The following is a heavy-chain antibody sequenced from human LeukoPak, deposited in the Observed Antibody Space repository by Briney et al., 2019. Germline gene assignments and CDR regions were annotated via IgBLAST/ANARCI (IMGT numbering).Heavy chain of an antibody. D-gene: IGHD3-10*01. CDR3: ARVSSRVGGSGSYYKFYYYYYMDV. Sequence: SVKVSCKASRGTFSNYAISWVRQAPGQGLEWMGGIIPIFGTANYAQKFQDRVTITADKSTSTAYMELSSLRSEDTAVYYCARVSSRVGGSGSYYKFYYYYYMDVWGKGTTVTISS. V-gene: IGHV1-69*06. CDR2: IIPIFGTA. J-gene: IGHJ6*03. CDR1: RGTFSNYA.